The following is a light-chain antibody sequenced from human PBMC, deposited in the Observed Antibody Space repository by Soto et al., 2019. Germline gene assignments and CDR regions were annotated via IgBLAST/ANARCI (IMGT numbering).Light chain of an antibody. Sequence: IEVTQSPSSLAASLGDRVTITCRASQTIGTYVNWYRQKSGAAPELLIYDASTLQSGVPSRFRGGASGTDFTLTISSLQLDDFATYYCQQSYNTPLTFGQGNKVEIX. CDR3: QQSYNTPLT. J-gene: IGKJ1*01. CDR2: DAS. V-gene: IGKV1-39*01. CDR1: QTIGTY.